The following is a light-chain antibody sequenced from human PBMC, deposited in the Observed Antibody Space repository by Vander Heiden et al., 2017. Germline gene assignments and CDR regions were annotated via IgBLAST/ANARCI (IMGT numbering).Light chain of an antibody. CDR2: GAS. CDR1: RSISSSY. CDR3: QQDDNLPLV. Sequence: EILLTQSPPTLSLPPGERATLPCSASRSISSSYLSWYQQKPGQAPRLLIYGASTRATGIPARFSGSGSGTDFTLTISSLQPEDFAVYCCQQDDNLPLVFGGGTKVEIK. J-gene: IGKJ4*01. V-gene: IGKV3D-7*01.